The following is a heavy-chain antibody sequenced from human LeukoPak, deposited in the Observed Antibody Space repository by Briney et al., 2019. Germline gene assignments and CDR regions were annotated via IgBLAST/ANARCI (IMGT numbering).Heavy chain of an antibody. CDR2: ISAYNGNT. Sequence: ASVTVSCTASGYTFTSYGISWVRQAPGQGLEWMGWISAYNGNTNYAQKLQGRVTMTTDTSTSTAYMELRSLRSDDTAVCYCGRFYYDSSGYPPAAFDIWGQGTMVTVSS. CDR1: GYTFTSYG. CDR3: GRFYYDSSGYPPAAFDI. J-gene: IGHJ3*02. V-gene: IGHV1-18*01. D-gene: IGHD3-22*01.